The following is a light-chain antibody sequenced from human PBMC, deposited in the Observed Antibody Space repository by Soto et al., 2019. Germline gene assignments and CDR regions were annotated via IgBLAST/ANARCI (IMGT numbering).Light chain of an antibody. CDR3: SSYTSTNTYV. Sequence: QSALAQPASVSGSPGQSITISCTGSSSDVGHYNFVSWYQQHPTKAPKLMIYEVDKRPSGVPYRFSGSKSANTASLTISGLQPEDEAYYYCSSYTSTNTYVFGTGTKVTVL. CDR2: EVD. V-gene: IGLV2-14*01. J-gene: IGLJ1*01. CDR1: SSDVGHYNF.